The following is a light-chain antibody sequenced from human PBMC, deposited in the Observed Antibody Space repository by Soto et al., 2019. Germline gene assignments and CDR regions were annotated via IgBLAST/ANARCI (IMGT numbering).Light chain of an antibody. V-gene: IGKV3-11*01. CDR1: QNVSSY. J-gene: IGKJ3*01. CDR3: QQRF. Sequence: EVVLTQSPGTLSLSPGERATLSCRASQNVSSYVAWYQQKPGQSPRLLSYDASKRATGIPARFSGSGSGADFTLTISSLEPEDFAFYYCQQRFFGPGTKVDLK. CDR2: DAS.